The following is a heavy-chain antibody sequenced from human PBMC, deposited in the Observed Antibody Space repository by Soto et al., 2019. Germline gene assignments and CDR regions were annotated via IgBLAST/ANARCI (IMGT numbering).Heavy chain of an antibody. J-gene: IGHJ4*02. CDR3: AREFPDSTPVDY. CDR2: IWYDGSNK. V-gene: IGHV3-33*01. Sequence: GGSLRLSCAASGFTFSSYGMHWVRQAPGKGLEWVAVIWYDGSNKYYADSVKDRFTISRDNSKNTLYLQMNSLRAEDTAVYYCAREFPDSTPVDYWGQGTLVTVSS. CDR1: GFTFSSYG.